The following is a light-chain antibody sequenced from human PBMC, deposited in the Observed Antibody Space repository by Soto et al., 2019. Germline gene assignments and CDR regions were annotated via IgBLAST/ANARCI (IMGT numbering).Light chain of an antibody. CDR2: DAS. CDR3: QHYYGFSRT. CDR1: QGIVRW. Sequence: DIQMTQSPSTLSASVGDKVTITCRASQGIVRWLAWYQQKPGKAPRLLIYDASSLESGVPSRFSGSGAGTEFTLTINSLQPDDVATYYCQHYYGFSRTLGQGTKVDIK. V-gene: IGKV1-5*01. J-gene: IGKJ1*01.